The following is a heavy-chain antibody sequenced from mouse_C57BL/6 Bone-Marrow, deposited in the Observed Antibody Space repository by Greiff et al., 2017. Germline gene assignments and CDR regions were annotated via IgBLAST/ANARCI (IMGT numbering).Heavy chain of an antibody. CDR3: AKYYGSYWYFDV. V-gene: IGHV1-19*01. D-gene: IGHD1-1*01. Sequence: VQLQQSGPVLVKPGASVKMSCKASGYTFTDYYMNWVKQSHGKSLEWIGVINPYNGGTSYNQKFKGKATLTVDKSSSTAYMELNSLTSEDSAVYYCAKYYGSYWYFDVWGTGTTVTVSS. CDR2: INPYNGGT. J-gene: IGHJ1*03. CDR1: GYTFTDYY.